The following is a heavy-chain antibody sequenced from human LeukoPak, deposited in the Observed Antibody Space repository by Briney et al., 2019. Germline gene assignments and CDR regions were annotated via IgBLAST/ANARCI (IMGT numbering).Heavy chain of an antibody. CDR2: INAGNGNT. CDR1: GYTFTSYA. J-gene: IGHJ6*02. D-gene: IGHD6-19*01. Sequence: GASVKVSCKASGYTFTSYAMHWVRQAPGQRLEWMGWINAGNGNTKYSQKFQGRATITRDTSASTAYMELSSLRSEDTAVYYCARDRGSSGWYNQDYYYGMDVWGQGTTVTVSS. V-gene: IGHV1-3*01. CDR3: ARDRGSSGWYNQDYYYGMDV.